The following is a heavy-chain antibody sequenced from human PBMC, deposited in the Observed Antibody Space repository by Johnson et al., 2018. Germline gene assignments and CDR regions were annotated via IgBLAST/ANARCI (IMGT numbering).Heavy chain of an antibody. V-gene: IGHV3-21*01. D-gene: IGHD6-13*01. CDR2: ISSSSSYI. Sequence: VQLVESGGGLVKPGGSLRLSCAASGFTLSSYTMNWVRQAPGKWLEWVSSISSSSSYIYYADSVKGRFTISRDNAKNSLYLQMNSLTAEDTAVYYCAKAHALYSNSAPYSYYMDVWGKGTTVTVSS. CDR3: AKAHALYSNSAPYSYYMDV. J-gene: IGHJ6*03. CDR1: GFTLSSYT.